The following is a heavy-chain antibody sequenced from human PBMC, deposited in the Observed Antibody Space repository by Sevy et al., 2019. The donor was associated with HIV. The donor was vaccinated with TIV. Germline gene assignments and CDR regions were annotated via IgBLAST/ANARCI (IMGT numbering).Heavy chain of an antibody. CDR3: AKLRIRSGYTNSPFDY. J-gene: IGHJ4*02. V-gene: IGHV3-23*01. CDR2: ISAGGGTT. CDR1: GFTFSSYA. Sequence: GGSLRLSCAASGFTFSSYAMNWVRQAPGKGLEWVSVISAGGGTTYYTDSVKGRFTISRDNSKNTLFLQMNSLRAEDTAIYYCAKLRIRSGYTNSPFDYWGQGALVTVSS. D-gene: IGHD3-22*01.